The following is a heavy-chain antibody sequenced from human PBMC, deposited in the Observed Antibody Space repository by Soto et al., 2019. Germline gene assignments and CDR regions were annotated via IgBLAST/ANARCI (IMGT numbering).Heavy chain of an antibody. CDR3: AKVQWEPRAPYYYYGMDV. J-gene: IGHJ6*02. V-gene: IGHV3-23*01. D-gene: IGHD1-26*01. CDR2: ISGSGGST. CDR1: GFTFSSYA. Sequence: PGGSLRLSCAASGFTFSSYAMSWVRQAPGKXLEWVSAISGSGGSTYYADSVKGRFTISRDNSKNTLYLQMNSLRAEDTAVYYCAKVQWEPRAPYYYYGMDVWGQGTTVTVSS.